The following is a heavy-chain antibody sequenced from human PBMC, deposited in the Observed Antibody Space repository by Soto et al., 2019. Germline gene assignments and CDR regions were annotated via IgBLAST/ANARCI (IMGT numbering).Heavy chain of an antibody. D-gene: IGHD3-10*01. Sequence: QVQLVQSGAEVKKPGASVKVSCKASGYTFTGYYMHWVRQAPGQGLEWMGWINPNSGGTNYAQKFQGWVTMTRDTSISTTYMELSRLRTNDTAVYYCARGYYGSGSYYFDYWGQGTLVTVSS. CDR3: ARGYYGSGSYYFDY. CDR1: GYTFTGYY. V-gene: IGHV1-2*04. CDR2: INPNSGGT. J-gene: IGHJ4*02.